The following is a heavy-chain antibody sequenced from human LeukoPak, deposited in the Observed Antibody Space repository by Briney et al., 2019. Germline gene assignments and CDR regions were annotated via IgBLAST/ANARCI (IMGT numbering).Heavy chain of an antibody. CDR2: IYPADSHT. J-gene: IGHJ6*02. D-gene: IGHD1-20*01. CDR3: ARLATTGSHNWNYVYYGMDV. CDR1: GYTFINYW. V-gene: IGHV5-51*01. Sequence: GGSLKISCEASGYTFINYWLAWLRQLPGKGLESIGIIYPADSHTTSSPSFQGQVTISADKSISTAYLQWSSLKASDTAMYYCARLATTGSHNWNYVYYGMDVWGQGTTVTVSS.